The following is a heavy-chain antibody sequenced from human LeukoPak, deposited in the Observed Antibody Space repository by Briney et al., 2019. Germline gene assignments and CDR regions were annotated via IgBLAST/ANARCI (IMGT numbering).Heavy chain of an antibody. V-gene: IGHV3-21*01. CDR3: AREGKIAVAGTALDL. CDR1: GFTFSSYS. CDR2: ISSSSSYI. J-gene: IGHJ2*01. D-gene: IGHD6-19*01. Sequence: PGGSLRLSCAASGFTFSSYSMNWVRQAPGKGLEWVSSISSSSSYIYYAYSVKGRFTISRDNAKNSLYLQMNILRAEDTAVYYCAREGKIAVAGTALDLWGRGTLVTVSS.